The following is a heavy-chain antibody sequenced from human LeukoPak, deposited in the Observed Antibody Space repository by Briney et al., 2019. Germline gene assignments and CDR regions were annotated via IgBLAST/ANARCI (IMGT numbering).Heavy chain of an antibody. D-gene: IGHD3-22*01. J-gene: IGHJ4*02. CDR3: AKGSSGGRPYYFDY. Sequence: GGSLRLSCAASGFTFTSYSMNWVRQAPGKGLEWVSTISGGGGSTYYADSVKGRFTISRDNSKNTLYLQVNSLRAEDTAVYYCAKGSSGGRPYYFDYWGQGTLVTVSS. V-gene: IGHV3-23*01. CDR1: GFTFTSYS. CDR2: ISGGGGST.